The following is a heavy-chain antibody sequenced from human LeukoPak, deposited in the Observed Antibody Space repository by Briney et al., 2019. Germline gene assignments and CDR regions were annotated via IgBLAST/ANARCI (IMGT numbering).Heavy chain of an antibody. J-gene: IGHJ5*02. CDR2: IYYSGST. CDR3: ARGAMVRGVIIPRSFDP. CDR1: GGSISSYY. Sequence: SETLSLTCTVSGGSISSYYWSWIRQPPGKGLEWIGYIYYSGSTNHNPSLKSRVTISVDTSKNQFSLKLSSVTAADTAVYYCARGAMVRGVIIPRSFDPWGQGTLVTVSS. V-gene: IGHV4-59*01. D-gene: IGHD3-10*01.